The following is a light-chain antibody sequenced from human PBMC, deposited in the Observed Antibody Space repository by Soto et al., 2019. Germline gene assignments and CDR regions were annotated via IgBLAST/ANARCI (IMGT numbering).Light chain of an antibody. CDR2: LEGSGSY. CDR1: SGHSSYI. V-gene: IGLV4-60*02. Sequence: QSVLTQSSSASASLGSSVKLTCTLSSGHSSYIIAWHQQQPGKAPRYLMKLEGSGSYNKGSEVPDRFSGSSSGADRYLTISSLQFEDEANDYCETWGSNARVFGTGTKLTVL. CDR3: ETWGSNARV. J-gene: IGLJ1*01.